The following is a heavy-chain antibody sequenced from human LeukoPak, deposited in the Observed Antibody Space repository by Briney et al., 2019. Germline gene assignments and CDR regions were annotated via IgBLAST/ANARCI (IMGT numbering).Heavy chain of an antibody. J-gene: IGHJ4*02. CDR1: AGTFTNYG. D-gene: IGHD3-22*01. CDR2: IIPLFGSA. V-gene: IGHV1-69*01. Sequence: SVTVSFTCSAGTFTNYGLSWVRQAPGQGLGWMGGIIPLFGSANHAQKFQSRVTITADESTSTAYMELSSLRSEDTAVYYCARGRYHSSDYRQIYFDYWGQGTLVTVSS. CDR3: ARGRYHSSDYRQIYFDY.